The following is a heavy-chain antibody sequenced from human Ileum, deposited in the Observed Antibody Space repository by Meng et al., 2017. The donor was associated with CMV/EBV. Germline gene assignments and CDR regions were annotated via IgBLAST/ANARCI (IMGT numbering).Heavy chain of an antibody. D-gene: IGHD3-10*01. CDR2: IYYSGST. V-gene: IGHV4-39*07. CDR3: ARDLGSGSLDYDY. Sequence: SETRSLTCTVSGGSIRSSSYYWGWIRQPPGKGLEWIGSIYYSGSTYYNPSLKSRVTISVDTSKNQFSLKLSSVTAADTAVYYCARDLGSGSLDYDYWGQGTLVTVSS. CDR1: GGSIRSSSYY. J-gene: IGHJ4*02.